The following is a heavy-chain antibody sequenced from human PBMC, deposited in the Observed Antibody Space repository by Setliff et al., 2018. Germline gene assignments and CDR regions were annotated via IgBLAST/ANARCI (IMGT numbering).Heavy chain of an antibody. CDR2: IDKDGSST. Sequence: GGSLRLSCAASGFSFSSYAMHWVRQAPGKGLEWVARIDKDGSSTVYADSVKGRFTISRDNVKKMLYLQMDSLRTEDTAVYYCTREHTPWVGASHHDCWGQGTQVTVSS. CDR1: GFSFSSYA. CDR3: TREHTPWVGASHHDC. D-gene: IGHD1-26*01. V-gene: IGHV3-74*01. J-gene: IGHJ4*02.